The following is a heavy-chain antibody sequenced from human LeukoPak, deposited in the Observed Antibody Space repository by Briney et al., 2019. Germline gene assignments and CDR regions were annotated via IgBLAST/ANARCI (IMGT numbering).Heavy chain of an antibody. CDR3: ARVEKKQWLARRDAFDI. V-gene: IGHV4-30-4*08. CDR2: IYYSGST. Sequence: SETLSLTCTVSGGSISSGDYYWSWIRQPPGKGLEWSGCIYYSGSTYSNPSLMSRVTISVDTSKNQFSLKLSSVTAADTAVYYCARVEKKQWLARRDAFDIWGQGTMVTVSS. D-gene: IGHD6-19*01. J-gene: IGHJ3*02. CDR1: GGSISSGDYY.